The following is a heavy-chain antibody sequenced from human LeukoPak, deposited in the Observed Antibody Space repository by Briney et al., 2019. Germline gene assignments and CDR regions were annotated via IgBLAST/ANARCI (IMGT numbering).Heavy chain of an antibody. CDR3: ARGPGSSGWYYPVDFDY. J-gene: IGHJ4*02. Sequence: SQTLSLTCAISGDSVSSNSAAWNWIRQSPSRGLEWLGRTYYRSKWYNDYAVSVKGRVTINPDTSKNQFSLQLNSVTPEDTAVYYCARGPGSSGWYYPVDFDYWGQGTLVTVSS. D-gene: IGHD6-19*01. CDR1: GDSVSSNSAA. CDR2: TYYRSKWYN. V-gene: IGHV6-1*01.